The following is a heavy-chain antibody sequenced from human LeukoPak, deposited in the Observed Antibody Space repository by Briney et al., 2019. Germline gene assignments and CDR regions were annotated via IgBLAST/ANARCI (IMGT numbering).Heavy chain of an antibody. CDR1: GYTFTDSY. CDR2: ISPNNGVT. Sequence: ASVKVSSKPSGYTFTDSYIYWVRQAPGVGLQWMGWISPNNGVTKYPEDLQERVTTTRETTISTAHMEQSGLTHAATAVFSSVRSPNGASADWGRGTMVTVSS. J-gene: IGHJ4*02. V-gene: IGHV1-2*02. CDR3: VRSPNGASAD. D-gene: IGHD3-10*01.